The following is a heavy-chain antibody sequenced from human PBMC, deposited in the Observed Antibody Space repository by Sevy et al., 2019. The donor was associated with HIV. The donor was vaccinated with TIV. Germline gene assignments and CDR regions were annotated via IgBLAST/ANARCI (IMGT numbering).Heavy chain of an antibody. Sequence: GGSLRLSCAASGFTFSSYSMNWVRQAPGKGLEWVSYISSSSSTIDYADSVKGRFTISRDNAKNSLYLQMNSLRAEDTAVYYCARETYCSSTSCYDDYYYGMDVWGQGTTVTVSS. J-gene: IGHJ6*02. D-gene: IGHD2-2*01. CDR3: ARETYCSSTSCYDDYYYGMDV. CDR1: GFTFSSYS. CDR2: ISSSSSTI. V-gene: IGHV3-48*01.